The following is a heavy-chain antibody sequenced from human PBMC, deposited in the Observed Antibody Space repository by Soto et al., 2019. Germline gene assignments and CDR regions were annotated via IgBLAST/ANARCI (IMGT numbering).Heavy chain of an antibody. CDR2: ISSSGGTI. Sequence: PGGSLRLSCAASGFTFSDYYMNWIRQAPGKGLQWVSYISSSGGTIYYADSVKGRFTVSRDNAKNSLYLQMNSVRAEDTAVYYCARAGDCSGSSCYSSVYFDYWGQGTLVTVSS. J-gene: IGHJ4*02. V-gene: IGHV3-11*01. CDR3: ARAGDCSGSSCYSSVYFDY. CDR1: GFTFSDYY. D-gene: IGHD2-15*01.